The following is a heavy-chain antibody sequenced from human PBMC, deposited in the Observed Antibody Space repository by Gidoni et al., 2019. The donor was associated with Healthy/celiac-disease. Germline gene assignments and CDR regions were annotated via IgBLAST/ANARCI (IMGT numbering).Heavy chain of an antibody. D-gene: IGHD3-10*01. CDR2: SSGSGGST. CDR3: AKDRGSPYLVHPNWFDP. J-gene: IGHJ5*02. V-gene: IGHV3-23*01. CDR1: GFTFSSYA. Sequence: EVQLLESGGGLVQPGGSLRLSCAASGFTFSSYAMSWVRQAPGKGLEWVSASSGSGGSTYYADSVKGRFTISRDNSKNTLYLQMNSLRAEDTAVYYCAKDRGSPYLVHPNWFDPWGQGTLVTVSS.